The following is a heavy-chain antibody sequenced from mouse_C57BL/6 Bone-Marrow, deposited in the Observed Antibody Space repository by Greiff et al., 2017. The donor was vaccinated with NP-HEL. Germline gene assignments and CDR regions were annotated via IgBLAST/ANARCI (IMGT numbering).Heavy chain of an antibody. D-gene: IGHD1-1*01. V-gene: IGHV5-4*01. J-gene: IGHJ3*01. Sequence: EVKLEESGGGLVKPGGSLKLSCAASGFTFSSYAMSWVRPTPEKRLEWVATISDGGSYTYYPDNVKGRFTISRDNAKNNLYLQMSHLKSEDTAMYYCARDQDYYGSSPWFAYWGQGTLVTVSA. CDR3: ARDQDYYGSSPWFAY. CDR1: GFTFSSYA. CDR2: ISDGGSYT.